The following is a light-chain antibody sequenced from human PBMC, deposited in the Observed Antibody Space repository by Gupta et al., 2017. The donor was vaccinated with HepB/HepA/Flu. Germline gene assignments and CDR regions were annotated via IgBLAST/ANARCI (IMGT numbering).Light chain of an antibody. J-gene: IGLJ3*02. CDR3: AAWDDSLSGRV. Sequence: QSVLTQPPSVSGTPGQSVTISCSGSSSNIGSNYVYWYQQLPGTAPKLLIYRNNQRPSGVPDRFSGSKSGTSASLAISGLRSEDEADYYCAAWDDSLSGRVFGGGTKLTVL. CDR1: SSNIGSNY. CDR2: RNN. V-gene: IGLV1-47*01.